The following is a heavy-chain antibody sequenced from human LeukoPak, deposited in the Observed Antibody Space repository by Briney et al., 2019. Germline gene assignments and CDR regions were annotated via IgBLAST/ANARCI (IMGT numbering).Heavy chain of an antibody. CDR3: AKGRLHILRGGWAY. D-gene: IGHD3-16*01. J-gene: IGHJ4*02. CDR1: GITFSSYG. CDR2: ISGSGGST. Sequence: PGGSLRLSCAPSGITFSSYGMSWVRQAPGKGLEWVSAISGSGGSTYYADSVKGRFTISRDNSKNTLYLQMNTLSTEDTAVYCCAKGRLHILRGGWAYWGQGTLVTVSS. V-gene: IGHV3-23*01.